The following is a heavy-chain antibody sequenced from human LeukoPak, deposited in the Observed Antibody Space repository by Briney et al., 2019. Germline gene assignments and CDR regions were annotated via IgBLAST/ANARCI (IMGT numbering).Heavy chain of an antibody. D-gene: IGHD3-10*01. J-gene: IGHJ4*02. CDR1: GFTFSSHW. CDR2: IKQDGSEK. V-gene: IGHV3-7*05. CDR3: ARDFGPHDY. Sequence: PGGSLRPSCAASGFTFSSHWMSWVRQAPGKGVEWMANIKQDGSEKYYVDSVGGRFTISRDNAKNSLSLQMNSLRAEDTAVYFCARDFGPHDYWGQGTLVTVSS.